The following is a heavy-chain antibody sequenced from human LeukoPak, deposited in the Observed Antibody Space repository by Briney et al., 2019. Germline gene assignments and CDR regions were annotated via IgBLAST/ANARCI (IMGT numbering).Heavy chain of an antibody. Sequence: GGSLRLSCAASGFTFSSYEMNWVRQAPGKGLEWVSYISSSGSTIYYADSVKGRFTISRDNAKNSLYLQMRSLRAEDTAVYYCARAPRDSSGRDYWYFDLWGRGTLVTVSS. V-gene: IGHV3-48*03. D-gene: IGHD6-19*01. J-gene: IGHJ2*01. CDR1: GFTFSSYE. CDR2: ISSSGSTI. CDR3: ARAPRDSSGRDYWYFDL.